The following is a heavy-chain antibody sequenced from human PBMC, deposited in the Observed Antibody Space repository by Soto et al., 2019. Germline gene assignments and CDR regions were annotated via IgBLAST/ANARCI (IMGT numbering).Heavy chain of an antibody. J-gene: IGHJ4*02. CDR3: ARLAGDYIVRGFDY. CDR2: IYPDDSDT. V-gene: IGHV5-51*01. CDR1: GYTFTAHW. D-gene: IGHD4-17*01. Sequence: EVQLVQSGAEVKKPGESLEISCKGSGYTFTAHWIAWVRQMPGKRLEWMGLIYPDDSDTRYSPSFQGQVTISAGKSSNTAYLQWSSLKASDTAIYYCARLAGDYIVRGFDYWGQGTPVTVSS.